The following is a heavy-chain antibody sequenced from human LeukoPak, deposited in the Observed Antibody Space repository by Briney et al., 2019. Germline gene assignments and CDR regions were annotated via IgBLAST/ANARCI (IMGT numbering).Heavy chain of an antibody. D-gene: IGHD1-26*01. J-gene: IGHJ3*02. Sequence: GGSLRLSCAASGFTFSSYEMNWVRQAPGKGLEWVSYISSSGSTIYCADSVKGRFTISRDNAKNSLYLQMNSLRVEDTDVYYCARDVGASAPDAFDIWGQGTMVTVSS. CDR1: GFTFSSYE. CDR2: ISSSGSTI. V-gene: IGHV3-48*03. CDR3: ARDVGASAPDAFDI.